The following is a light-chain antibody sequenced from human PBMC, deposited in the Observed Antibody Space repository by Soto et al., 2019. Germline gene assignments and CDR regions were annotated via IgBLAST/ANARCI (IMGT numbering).Light chain of an antibody. J-gene: IGLJ3*02. Sequence: QSALTHPRSVSGSPGQSVTISCTGTSSDVGGYNYVSWYQQHPGKAPKVMIYDVSKRPSGVPDRFSGSKSGNTAFLTISGLQAEDEAEYYCCSYAGSYTWVFGGGTKLTVL. CDR2: DVS. CDR3: CSYAGSYTWV. CDR1: SSDVGGYNY. V-gene: IGLV2-11*01.